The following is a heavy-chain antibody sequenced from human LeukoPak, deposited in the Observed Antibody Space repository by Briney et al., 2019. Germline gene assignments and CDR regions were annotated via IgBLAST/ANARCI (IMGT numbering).Heavy chain of an antibody. J-gene: IGHJ5*02. CDR1: GITFGNNW. CDR2: INSDGGGA. Sequence: GGSLRLTCAASGITFGNNWMHWVRQGPGKGLVWISRINSDGGGAIYADSVKGRFTVSRDNAKNTLYLQMNSLRAEDTAVYYCARDVPHNWFDTWGQGTLVTVSS. CDR3: ARDVPHNWFDT. V-gene: IGHV3-74*01.